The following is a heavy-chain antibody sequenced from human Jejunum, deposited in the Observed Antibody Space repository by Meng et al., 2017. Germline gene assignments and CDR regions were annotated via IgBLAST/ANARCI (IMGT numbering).Heavy chain of an antibody. V-gene: IGHV4-61*02. CDR2: IYASGST. CDR1: GGSISMSGSYY. J-gene: IGHJ4*02. CDR3: ARELQYRGYNQYYFDY. D-gene: IGHD5-12*01. Sequence: LRLSCTVSGGSISMSGSYYWSWIRQPAGKGLEWIGRIYASGSTDYNDSFESRVTISLDTSNNQFFLKLSSVSAADTAVYYCARELQYRGYNQYYFDYWGQGTRVTVSS.